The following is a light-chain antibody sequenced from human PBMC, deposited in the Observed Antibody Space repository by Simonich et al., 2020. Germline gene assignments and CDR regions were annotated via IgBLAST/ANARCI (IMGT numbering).Light chain of an antibody. Sequence: DIQLTQSPSFLSASVGDRVTITCRASQGISSYLAWYQQKPGKAPKLLIYDASTLQSGVPSRFSGSGSGTEFTLTISSLQPEDFATYYCQQYNSYSRTFGQGTKVEIK. CDR3: QQYNSYSRT. V-gene: IGKV1-9*01. CDR1: QGISSY. J-gene: IGKJ1*01. CDR2: DAS.